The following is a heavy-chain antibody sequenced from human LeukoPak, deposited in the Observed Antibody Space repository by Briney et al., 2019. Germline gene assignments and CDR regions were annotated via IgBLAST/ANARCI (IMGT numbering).Heavy chain of an antibody. CDR3: ARRLVITSIAFDY. J-gene: IGHJ4*02. CDR2: ISTYNGNT. Sequence: GASVKVSCKASGYTFTSYGISWVRQAPGQGLEWLGWISTYNGNTHYAQKLQGRVTMTRDTSISTAYMELSRLRSDDTAVYYCARRLVITSIAFDYWGQGTLVTVSS. CDR1: GYTFTSYG. V-gene: IGHV1-18*01. D-gene: IGHD3-9*01.